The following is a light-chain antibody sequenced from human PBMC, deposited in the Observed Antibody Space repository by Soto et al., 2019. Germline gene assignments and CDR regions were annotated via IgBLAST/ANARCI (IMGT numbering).Light chain of an antibody. J-gene: IGKJ1*01. V-gene: IGKV1-5*01. CDR3: HQYNSYTWT. Sequence: DIQMTQSPSTLSASVGDSVTITCRASQSISTWLAWYQQKPGKAPNLLIYAASSLASGVPSRFSGTGSGTEFTLTISSLQPDDFATYYCHQYNSYTWTFGQGTKVDIK. CDR1: QSISTW. CDR2: AAS.